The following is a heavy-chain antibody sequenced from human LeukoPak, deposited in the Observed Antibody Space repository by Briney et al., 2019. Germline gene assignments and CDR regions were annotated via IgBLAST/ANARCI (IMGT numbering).Heavy chain of an antibody. D-gene: IGHD3-22*01. CDR1: GFSFSSYG. V-gene: IGHV3-33*01. CDR2: LWYDGTNK. J-gene: IGHJ4*02. Sequence: GRSLRLSCAASGFSFSSYGMHWVRQAPGKGLEWVASLWYDGTNKYYADSVKGRFTISRDNSKNTLYLQMNSLRAEDTAVYYCARARNNYDSSGYSALDYWGQGTLVTVSS. CDR3: ARARNNYDSSGYSALDY.